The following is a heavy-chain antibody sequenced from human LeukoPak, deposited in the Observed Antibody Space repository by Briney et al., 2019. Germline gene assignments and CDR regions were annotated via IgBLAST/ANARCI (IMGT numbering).Heavy chain of an antibody. CDR1: GGSISSSSYY. Sequence: SETLSLTCTVSGGSISSSSYYWGWLRQPPGTGLEWIGEINHSGSTNYNPSLKSRVTISVDTSKNQFSLKLSSVTAADTAVYYCARVRANLGKHYYYYMDVWGKGTTVTVSS. V-gene: IGHV4-39*07. J-gene: IGHJ6*03. CDR3: ARVRANLGKHYYYYMDV. CDR2: INHSGST. D-gene: IGHD1-14*01.